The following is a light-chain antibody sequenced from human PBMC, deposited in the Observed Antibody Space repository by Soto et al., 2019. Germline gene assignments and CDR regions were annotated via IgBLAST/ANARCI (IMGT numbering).Light chain of an antibody. CDR1: QSVSSY. J-gene: IGKJ5*01. CDR2: DAS. CDR3: QQRSNWST. V-gene: IGKV3-11*01. Sequence: EIVLTKSPATVSLSPGERATLSCRASQSVSSYLAWYQQKPGQAPRLLIYDASNRATGIPARLSGSGSGTDFTLTISSLEPEDFAVYYCQQRSNWSTFGQGTRLEIK.